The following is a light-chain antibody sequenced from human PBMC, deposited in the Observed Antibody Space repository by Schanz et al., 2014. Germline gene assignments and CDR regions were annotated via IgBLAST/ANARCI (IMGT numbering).Light chain of an antibody. V-gene: IGLV2-14*03. CDR2: DVS. Sequence: QSALTQPASVSGSPGQSITISCTGTRSDVGGYNYVFWYQQHPGKAPRLMISDVSDRPSGVSNRFSGSKSGNTASLTISGLQAEDEADYYCCSYAGSNNLVFGGGTKLTVL. J-gene: IGLJ2*01. CDR3: CSYAGSNNLV. CDR1: RSDVGGYNY.